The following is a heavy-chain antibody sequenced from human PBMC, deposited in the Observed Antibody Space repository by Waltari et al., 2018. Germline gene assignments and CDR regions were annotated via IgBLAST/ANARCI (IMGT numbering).Heavy chain of an antibody. CDR2: IYHSGST. D-gene: IGHD3-3*01. CDR3: ARDQVDYDFWSGYYRY. V-gene: IGHV4-38-2*02. J-gene: IGHJ4*02. Sequence: GWIRQPPGKGLEWIGSIYHSGSTYYNPSLKSRVTISVDTSKNQFSLKLSSVTAADTAVYYCARDQVDYDFWSGYYRYWGQGTLVTVSS.